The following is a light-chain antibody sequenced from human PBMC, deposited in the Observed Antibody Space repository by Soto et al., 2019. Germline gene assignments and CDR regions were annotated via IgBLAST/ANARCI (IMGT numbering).Light chain of an antibody. CDR2: GAS. V-gene: IGKV3-20*01. Sequence: EFVLTQSPGTLSLSPGEGATLSCRASQSIGGTFLAWYQQKGGQAPRLLIHGASNRASGITDRVSVSGYGTDFSLTLSALEPEDIAVYFCPRYGGSPRTFGKGTK. J-gene: IGKJ1*01. CDR3: PRYGGSPRT. CDR1: QSIGGTF.